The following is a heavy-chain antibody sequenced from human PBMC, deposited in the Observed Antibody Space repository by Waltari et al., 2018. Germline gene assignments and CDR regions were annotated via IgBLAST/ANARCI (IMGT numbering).Heavy chain of an antibody. CDR1: GGSISSSSYY. D-gene: IGHD3-10*01. Sequence: QLQLQESGPGLVKPSETLSLTCTVSGGSISSSSYYWGWIRQPPGKGLEWIGSIYYSGSTYYNLSLKSRVTISVDASTNQFSLKLSSVTAADTAVYYCARDHLLFRELLYRGWFDPWGQGTLVTVSS. J-gene: IGHJ5*02. CDR3: ARDHLLFRELLYRGWFDP. CDR2: IYYSGST. V-gene: IGHV4-39*07.